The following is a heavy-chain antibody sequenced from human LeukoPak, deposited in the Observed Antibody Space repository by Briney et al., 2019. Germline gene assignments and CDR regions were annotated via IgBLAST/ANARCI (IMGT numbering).Heavy chain of an antibody. CDR2: ISSSSSTI. CDR3: AGREGYFDWFGANYFDY. Sequence: GGSLRLSCAASGFTFSSYSMNWVRQAPGKGLEWVSYISSSSSTIYYADSVKGRFTISRDNAKNSLYLQMNSLRAEDTAVYYCAGREGYFDWFGANYFDYWGQGTLVTVSS. V-gene: IGHV3-48*04. J-gene: IGHJ4*02. D-gene: IGHD3-9*01. CDR1: GFTFSSYS.